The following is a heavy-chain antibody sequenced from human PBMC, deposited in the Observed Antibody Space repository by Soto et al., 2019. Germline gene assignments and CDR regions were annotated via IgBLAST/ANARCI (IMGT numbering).Heavy chain of an antibody. V-gene: IGHV2-5*02. CDR3: AHSPPNFDWLLGGYNWFDP. J-gene: IGHJ5*02. Sequence: QITLKESGPTLVKPTQTLTLTCTFSGFSLNASGVGVGWIRQPPGKALEWLTLIYGDDDKRYSPSLKTRRTITKDTSKNQVVLTMANMDPLDTATYYCAHSPPNFDWLLGGYNWFDPWGQGTLVTVSS. D-gene: IGHD3-9*01. CDR2: IYGDDDK. CDR1: GFSLNASGVG.